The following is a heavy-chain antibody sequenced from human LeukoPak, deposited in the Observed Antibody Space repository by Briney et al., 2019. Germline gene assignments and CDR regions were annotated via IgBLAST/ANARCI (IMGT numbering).Heavy chain of an antibody. CDR1: GFSVNDGW. CDR2: IKSRTDGGTT. J-gene: IGHJ4*02. CDR3: TTKLGFTYGVDF. D-gene: IGHD5-18*01. Sequence: GGSLRLSCEVSGFSVNDGWMNWVRQAPGKGLEWVANIKSRTDGGTTEYAAPVNGRFSVSVDGSKNTFCLQMNSLKAEDTALYYCTTKLGFTYGVDFWGQGTLVTVSA. V-gene: IGHV3-15*01.